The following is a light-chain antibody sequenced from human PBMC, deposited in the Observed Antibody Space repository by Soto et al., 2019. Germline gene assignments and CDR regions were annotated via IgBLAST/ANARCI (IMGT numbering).Light chain of an antibody. CDR1: QSFSSY. J-gene: IGKJ5*01. CDR3: QQRGNWPPIT. CDR2: DAS. V-gene: IGKV3-11*01. Sequence: EIVLTQSPATLSLSPGERATLSCRASQSFSSYLAWYQQKPGQAPRLLIYDASNRATGIPARFSGSGSGTDFTLTISSLEPEDFAVYYCQQRGNWPPITFGQGTRLEIK.